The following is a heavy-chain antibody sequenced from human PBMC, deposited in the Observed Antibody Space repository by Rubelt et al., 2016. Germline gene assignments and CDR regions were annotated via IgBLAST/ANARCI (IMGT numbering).Heavy chain of an antibody. J-gene: IGHJ6*02. V-gene: IGHV1-18*01. CDR2: ISTYNYET. CDR1: GYTFTSYG. CDR3: ARDPGTYGYFGKYYGMDV. Sequence: EVKKPGASVKVSCKASGYTFTSYGISWVRQAPGQGLEWMGWISTYNYETNYAQKLQGRVTMTTDVSTNTAYMELRGLRSDDTALYYCARDPGTYGYFGKYYGMDVWGQGTTVTVSS. D-gene: IGHD5-18*01.